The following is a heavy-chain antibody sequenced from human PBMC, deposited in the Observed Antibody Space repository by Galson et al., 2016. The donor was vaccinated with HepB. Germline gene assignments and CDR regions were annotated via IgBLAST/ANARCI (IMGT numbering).Heavy chain of an antibody. J-gene: IGHJ4*02. CDR3: ARGLGRRQWLSLKALDY. D-gene: IGHD6-19*01. CDR1: GASVSSGNVY. CDR2: MYYRGST. Sequence: LSLTCSVSGASVSSGNVYWTWIRQPPGKGLEWIGNMYYRGSTKYNSSLKSRVTISVDTSKDQFSLALTSVTAADTGFYFCARGLGRRQWLSLKALDYWGQGTLVTVSS. V-gene: IGHV4-61*01.